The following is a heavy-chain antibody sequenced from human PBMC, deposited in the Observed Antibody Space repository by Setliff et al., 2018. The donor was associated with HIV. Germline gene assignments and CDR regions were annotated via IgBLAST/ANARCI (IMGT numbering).Heavy chain of an antibody. V-gene: IGHV1-3*01. CDR1: GYTFTSYA. CDR2: INAGNGNT. D-gene: IGHD6-19*01. Sequence: RASVKVSCKASGYTFTSYAMHWLRQAPGQRFEWMGWINAGNGNTKYSQKFQDRVTITRDISASTTYMELSSLRSEDTAVYYCARDPNQVGTVAGTLDYWGQGTLVTVS. CDR3: ARDPNQVGTVAGTLDY. J-gene: IGHJ4*02.